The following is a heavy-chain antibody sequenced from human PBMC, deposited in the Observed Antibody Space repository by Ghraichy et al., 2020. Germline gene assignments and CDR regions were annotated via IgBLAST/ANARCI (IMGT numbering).Heavy chain of an antibody. CDR3: AKDDYCSGATCATYYYYGLDL. Sequence: GESLNISCAASGFIFSNYAMTWVRQAPGKGLEWVSSITGTGANTYYEDSVKVRFTISRDNSKNTLYLQMNSLRAEDTAIYYCAKDDYCSGATCATYYYYGLDLWGQGTTVTVSS. D-gene: IGHD2-15*01. CDR1: GFIFSNYA. J-gene: IGHJ6*02. CDR2: ITGTGANT. V-gene: IGHV3-23*01.